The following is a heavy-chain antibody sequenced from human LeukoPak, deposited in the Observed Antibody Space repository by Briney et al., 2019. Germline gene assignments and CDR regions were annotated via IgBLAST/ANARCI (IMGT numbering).Heavy chain of an antibody. CDR1: GFTFSSYA. Sequence: GGSLRLSCAASGFTFSSYAMSWVRQAPGKGLEWVSAISGSGGSTYYADSVKGRFTISRDNSKNTLYLQMNSLRAEDTAVYYCAKWASYYDFWSGYQNGFDYWGQGTLVTVSS. D-gene: IGHD3-3*01. J-gene: IGHJ4*02. V-gene: IGHV3-23*01. CDR2: ISGSGGST. CDR3: AKWASYYDFWSGYQNGFDY.